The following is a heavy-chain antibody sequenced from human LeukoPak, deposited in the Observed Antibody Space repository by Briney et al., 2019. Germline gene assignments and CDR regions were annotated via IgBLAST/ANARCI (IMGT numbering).Heavy chain of an antibody. D-gene: IGHD3-10*01. CDR2: IYGGPA. CDR1: GYAITSGGFS. Sequence: PSQTLSLTCTISGYAITSGGFSWNWIRQPPGKGLEWIGCIYGGPAYYNPSLKSRFTISVDRPKNQFFLNVTSLTAADTAVYYCARSRQASGLFNSWGQGTLVVVSS. J-gene: IGHJ5*01. V-gene: IGHV4-30-2*01. CDR3: ARSRQASGLFNS.